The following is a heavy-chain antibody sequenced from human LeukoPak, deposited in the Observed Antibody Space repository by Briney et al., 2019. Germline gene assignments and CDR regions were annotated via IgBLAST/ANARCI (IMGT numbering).Heavy chain of an antibody. Sequence: GGSLRLSCGASGFTFSSYAMSWVRQAPGKGLEWVSGISGSDGYTYYADSVKGRFTISRDNSKNTLSLQMNSLRAEDTAVYYCARDLNYYYYMDVWGKGTTVTVSS. J-gene: IGHJ6*03. V-gene: IGHV3-23*01. CDR2: ISGSDGYT. CDR1: GFTFSSYA. CDR3: ARDLNYYYYMDV.